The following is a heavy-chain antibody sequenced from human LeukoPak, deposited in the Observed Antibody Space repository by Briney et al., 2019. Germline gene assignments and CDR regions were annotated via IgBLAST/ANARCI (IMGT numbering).Heavy chain of an antibody. CDR2: ISSSSSYI. V-gene: IGHV3-21*01. CDR3: ARESGKLSIFDH. CDR1: GFTFSSYS. J-gene: IGHJ4*02. D-gene: IGHD3-3*01. Sequence: GGSLRLSCAASGFTFSSYSMNWVRQAPGKGLEWVSSISSSSSYIYYADSVKGRFTISRDNAKNSLYLQMNSLRAEDTAVYYCARESGKLSIFDHWGQGTLVTVSS.